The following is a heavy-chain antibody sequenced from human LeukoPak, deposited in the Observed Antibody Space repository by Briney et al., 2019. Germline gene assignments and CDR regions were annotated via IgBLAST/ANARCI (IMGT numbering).Heavy chain of an antibody. J-gene: IGHJ4*02. CDR2: IYPGDSDT. CDR3: ARRDTGFEFFDS. V-gene: IGHV5-51*01. Sequence: LGESLKISCKGSGDSFTNYWIGWVRQMAGQGLEWMGIIYPGDSDTRYSPSFQGQVTISADKSINTAYLQWSSLKASDTAMYYCARRDTGFEFFDSWGQGTLVTVSS. CDR1: GDSFTNYW. D-gene: IGHD5-12*01.